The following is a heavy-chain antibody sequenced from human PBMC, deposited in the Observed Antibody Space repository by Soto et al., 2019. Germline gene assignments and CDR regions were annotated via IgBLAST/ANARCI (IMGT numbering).Heavy chain of an antibody. CDR3: AKDREYSGYETNPYFDY. J-gene: IGHJ4*02. Sequence: GGSLRLSCAASGFTFSSYAMSWVRQAPGKGLEWVSAISGSGGSTYYADSVKGRFTISRDNSKNTLYLQMNSLRAEDTAVYYCAKDREYSGYETNPYFDYWGQGTLVTVSS. CDR1: GFTFSSYA. V-gene: IGHV3-23*01. CDR2: ISGSGGST. D-gene: IGHD5-12*01.